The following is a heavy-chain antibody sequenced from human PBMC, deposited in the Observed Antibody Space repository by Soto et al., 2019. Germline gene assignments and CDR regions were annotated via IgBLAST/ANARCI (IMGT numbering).Heavy chain of an antibody. CDR1: GYTFTGYY. Sequence: ASVKVSCKASGYTFTGYYMHWVRQAPGQGLEWMGWINPNSGGTNYAQKFQGWVTMTRDTSISTAYMELSRLRSDDTAVYYCARDSGYCSGGSCSFDYWGQGTLVTVSS. V-gene: IGHV1-2*04. CDR2: INPNSGGT. J-gene: IGHJ4*02. CDR3: ARDSGYCSGGSCSFDY. D-gene: IGHD2-15*01.